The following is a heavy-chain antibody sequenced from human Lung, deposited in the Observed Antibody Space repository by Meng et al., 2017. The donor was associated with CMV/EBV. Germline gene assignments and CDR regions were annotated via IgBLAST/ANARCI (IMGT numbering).Heavy chain of an antibody. CDR3: ARWTTANYCYYGIDV. D-gene: IGHD4-11*01. V-gene: IGHV4-34*01. CDR2: SNHSGST. CDR1: GGSFSGYY. J-gene: IGHJ6*02. Sequence: SETLSLTCAVYGGSFSGYYWSWSRQHPGPGMEWSGESNHSGSTNYNPSLKSRVTITVDTSTNQISLTLSSVTAADTAVYYCARWTTANYCYYGIDVWGHGTTVTVSS.